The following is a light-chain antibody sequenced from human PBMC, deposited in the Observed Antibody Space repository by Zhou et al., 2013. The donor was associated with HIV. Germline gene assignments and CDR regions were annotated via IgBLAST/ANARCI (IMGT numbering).Light chain of an antibody. V-gene: IGKV1-16*01. J-gene: IGKJ5*01. CDR2: DAS. Sequence: DIQMTQSPSSLSASVGDRVTITCRASQDITHYLAWFQQKPGKAPKLLIYDASSVQNGVPSRFTGSGSGTDFTLTISSLQPEDFATYYCQQSYGSLLTFGQGTRLDI. CDR3: QQSYGSLLT. CDR1: QDITHY.